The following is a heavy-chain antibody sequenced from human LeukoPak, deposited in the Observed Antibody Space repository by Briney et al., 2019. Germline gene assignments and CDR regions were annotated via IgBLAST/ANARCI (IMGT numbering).Heavy chain of an antibody. J-gene: IGHJ4*02. CDR1: GFTFSSYW. D-gene: IGHD5-12*01. CDR2: IKQDGSEK. Sequence: GGSLRLSCAASGFTFSSYWMSWVRQAPGKGLEWVANIKQDGSEKYYVDSVKGRFTISRDNAKNSLYLQMNSPRAEDTAVYYCARGQYSGYDYLDYWGQGTLVTVSS. V-gene: IGHV3-7*04. CDR3: ARGQYSGYDYLDY.